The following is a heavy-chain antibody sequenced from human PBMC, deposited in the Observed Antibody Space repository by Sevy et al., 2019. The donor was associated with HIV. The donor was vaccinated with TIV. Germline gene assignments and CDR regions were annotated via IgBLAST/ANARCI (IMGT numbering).Heavy chain of an antibody. CDR3: ARGYCGGGSCTAFDP. V-gene: IGHV3-53*01. J-gene: IGHJ5*02. CDR1: GFSISNNY. CDR2: MYSGGSP. Sequence: GGSLRLSCAASGFSISNNYTAWVRQAPGKGLEWVSVMYSGGSPYYADSVKGRLALSRDMSKKTVYLQMNSLRAEDTAVYYCARGYCGGGSCTAFDPWGQGTLVTVSS. D-gene: IGHD2-15*01.